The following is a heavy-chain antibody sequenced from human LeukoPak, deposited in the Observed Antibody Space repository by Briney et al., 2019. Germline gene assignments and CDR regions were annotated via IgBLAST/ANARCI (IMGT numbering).Heavy chain of an antibody. Sequence: GGSLRLSCAASGFTFSSYAMSWVRQAPGKGLEWVSAISGSGGSTYYADSVKGRFTISRDNSKNTLYLQMNSLRAEDTAVYYCAKDRDYYDSSGYYYDYWGQGTLVTVSS. J-gene: IGHJ4*02. CDR3: AKDRDYYDSSGYYYDY. V-gene: IGHV3-23*01. D-gene: IGHD3-22*01. CDR2: ISGSGGST. CDR1: GFTFSSYA.